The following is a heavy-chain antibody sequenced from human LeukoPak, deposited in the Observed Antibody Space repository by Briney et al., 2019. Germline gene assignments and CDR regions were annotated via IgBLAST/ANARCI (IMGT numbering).Heavy chain of an antibody. Sequence: GGSLRLSCAASGVTFSSYAMSWVRQAPGKGLEWVSAISGSGGSTYYTDSVKGRFTISRDNSKHTVYLQMDSLRAEDTAVYYCAKSHVSTATGTGRYFDYWGQGTLVTVSS. J-gene: IGHJ4*02. D-gene: IGHD3-9*01. V-gene: IGHV3-23*01. CDR2: ISGSGGST. CDR1: GVTFSSYA. CDR3: AKSHVSTATGTGRYFDY.